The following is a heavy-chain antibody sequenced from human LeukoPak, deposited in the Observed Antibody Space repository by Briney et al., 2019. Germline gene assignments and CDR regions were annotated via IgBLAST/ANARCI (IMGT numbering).Heavy chain of an antibody. CDR2: IIPIFGTA. CDR1: GGTFSSYA. J-gene: IGHJ6*02. Sequence: ASVKVSRKASGGTFSSYAISWVRQAPGQGLEWMGGIIPIFGTANYAQKFQGRVTITADESTSTAYMELSSLRSEDTAVYYCARGSYGYHYYYYGMDVWGQGTTVTVSS. D-gene: IGHD5-18*01. CDR3: ARGSYGYHYYYYGMDV. V-gene: IGHV1-69*13.